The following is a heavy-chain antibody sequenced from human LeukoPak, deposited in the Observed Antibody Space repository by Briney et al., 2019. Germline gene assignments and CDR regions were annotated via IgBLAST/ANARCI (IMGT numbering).Heavy chain of an antibody. Sequence: ASVKVSCKASGYTFTSYGISWVRQAPGQGLEWMGGFDPEDGETIYAQKFQGRVTMTEDTSTDTAYMELSSLRSEDTAVYYCATVGSGYYDSSGHFDYWGQGTLVTVSS. CDR1: GYTFTSYG. V-gene: IGHV1-24*01. CDR2: FDPEDGET. D-gene: IGHD3-22*01. J-gene: IGHJ4*02. CDR3: ATVGSGYYDSSGHFDY.